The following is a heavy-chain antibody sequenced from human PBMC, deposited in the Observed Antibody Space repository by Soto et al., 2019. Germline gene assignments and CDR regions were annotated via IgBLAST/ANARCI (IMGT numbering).Heavy chain of an antibody. CDR3: ARAGSGWGVY. V-gene: IGHV4-34*01. Sequence: QVQLQQWGAGLLKPSETLSLTCAVYGGSFSGYYWSWIRQPPGKGLEWIGEINHSGSTNYNPSLKSRVTISVDPSKNQCSLKVSSVTAADTAVYYCARAGSGWGVYWGQGTLVTVSS. CDR1: GGSFSGYY. J-gene: IGHJ4*02. D-gene: IGHD6-19*01. CDR2: INHSGST.